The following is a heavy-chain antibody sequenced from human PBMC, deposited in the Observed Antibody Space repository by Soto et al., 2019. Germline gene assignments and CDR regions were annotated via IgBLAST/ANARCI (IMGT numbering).Heavy chain of an antibody. Sequence: GGSLRLSCAVSGFIVSSKYMTWVRQAPGKGLEWVSVIYTGGSTHYADSARGRFTISRDSSKDTLYLQMNSLRAEDAAVYYCTTYTGYGMDVWGQGTTVTVSS. J-gene: IGHJ6*02. CDR1: GFIVSSKY. CDR2: IYTGGST. D-gene: IGHD3-16*01. CDR3: TTYTGYGMDV. V-gene: IGHV3-53*01.